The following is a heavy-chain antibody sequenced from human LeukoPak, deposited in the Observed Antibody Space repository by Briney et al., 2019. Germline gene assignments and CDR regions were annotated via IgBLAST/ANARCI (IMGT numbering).Heavy chain of an antibody. V-gene: IGHV3-23*01. J-gene: IGHJ4*02. CDR1: GITLSNYG. D-gene: IGHD3-10*01. Sequence: GGSLRLSCAVSGITLSNYGMSWVRQAPGKGLEWVAGISGSGGGTNYADSVRGRFTISRDNSKNTLYLQMNSLRAEDTAVYFCAKRGVVIRVILVGFHKEAYYFDSWGQGALVTVSS. CDR3: AKRGVVIRVILVGFHKEAYYFDS. CDR2: ISGSGGGT.